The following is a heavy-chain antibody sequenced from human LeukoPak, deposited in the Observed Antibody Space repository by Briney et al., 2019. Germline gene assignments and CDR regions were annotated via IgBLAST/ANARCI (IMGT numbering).Heavy chain of an antibody. CDR1: GYSENFYG. CDR2: ISAQHGQT. J-gene: IGHJ4*02. V-gene: IGHV1-18*01. Sequence: GASVKVSFKTSGYSENFYGITWVRQVAGQGLEWMGWISAQHGQTEYAPNSQDRVTMTTDTYTNTAYIELRSLRSEDTAVYYCAREPRASTIIFFDYGGQGTLVTVSS. D-gene: IGHD5/OR15-5a*01. CDR3: AREPRASTIIFFDY.